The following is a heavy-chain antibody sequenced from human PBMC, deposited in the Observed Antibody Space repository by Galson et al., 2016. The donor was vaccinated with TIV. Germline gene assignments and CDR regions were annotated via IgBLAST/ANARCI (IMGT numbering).Heavy chain of an antibody. CDR3: ASDRMIDGTYYYYYFGMDV. CDR2: ISDGGKT. CDR1: GLSININY. D-gene: IGHD3-22*01. Sequence: SLRLSCAASGLSININYMTWVRQAPGKGLEWVSLISDGGKTYYADSVRGRFTISRDSPKNILYLQTNGRRTEDTAVYYCASDRMIDGTYYYYYFGMDVWGQGTAVTVSS. J-gene: IGHJ6*02. V-gene: IGHV3-66*02.